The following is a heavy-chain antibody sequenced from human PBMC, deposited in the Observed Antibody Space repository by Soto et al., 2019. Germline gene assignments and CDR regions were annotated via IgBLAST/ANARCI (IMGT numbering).Heavy chain of an antibody. J-gene: IGHJ6*02. CDR2: IVVGSGNT. CDR1: GFTFTSSA. V-gene: IGHV1-58*01. D-gene: IGHD1-26*01. CDR3: AETHSGSYYYYYYHYGMDV. Sequence: SVKVSCKASGFTFTSSAVQWVRQARGQRLEWIGWIVVGSGNTNYAQKFQERVTITRDMSTSTAYMELSSLRSEDTAVYYCAETHSGSYYYYYYHYGMDVWGQGTTVTAP.